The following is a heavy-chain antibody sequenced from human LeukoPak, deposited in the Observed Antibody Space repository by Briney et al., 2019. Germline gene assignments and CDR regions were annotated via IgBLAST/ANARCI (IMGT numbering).Heavy chain of an antibody. J-gene: IGHJ4*02. CDR2: INHSGST. D-gene: IGHD5-24*01. V-gene: IGHV4-34*01. Sequence: PSETLSLTCAVYGGSFSGYYWSWIRQPPGKGLEWIGEINHSGSTNYNPSLKSRVTISVDTSKNQFSLKLSSVTAADTAVYYCARGPGGEMATVDFDYWGQGTLVTVSS. CDR3: ARGPGGEMATVDFDY. CDR1: GGSFSGYY.